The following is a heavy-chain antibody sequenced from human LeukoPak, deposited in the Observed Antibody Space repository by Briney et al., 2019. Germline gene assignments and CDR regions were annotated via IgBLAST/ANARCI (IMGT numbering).Heavy chain of an antibody. Sequence: ASVKVSCKASGYTFTSHDINWVRQAPGQGLEWMGWMNPNSGNTDCAQKFQGRVIMTRNTSISTAYMGLSSLRSEDTAVYYCARVGRWLARLDYWGQGTLVTVSS. CDR3: ARVGRWLARLDY. D-gene: IGHD6-19*01. J-gene: IGHJ4*02. CDR1: GYTFTSHD. CDR2: MNPNSGNT. V-gene: IGHV1-8*01.